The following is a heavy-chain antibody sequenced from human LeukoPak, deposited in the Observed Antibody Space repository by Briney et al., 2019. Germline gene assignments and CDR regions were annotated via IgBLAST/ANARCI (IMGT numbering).Heavy chain of an antibody. Sequence: ASVKVSCKASGYTFTSYGISWVRRAPGQGLEWMGWISAYNGNTNYAQKLQGRVTMTTDTSTSTAYMELRSLRSDDTAVYYCARDNYDSSGLLYWFDPWGQGTLVTVSS. V-gene: IGHV1-18*01. CDR2: ISAYNGNT. D-gene: IGHD3-22*01. CDR1: GYTFTSYG. CDR3: ARDNYDSSGLLYWFDP. J-gene: IGHJ5*02.